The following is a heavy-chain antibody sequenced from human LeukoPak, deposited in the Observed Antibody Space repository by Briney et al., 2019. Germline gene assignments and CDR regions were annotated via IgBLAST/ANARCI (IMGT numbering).Heavy chain of an antibody. CDR3: ARRRDSGSLQHFDY. D-gene: IGHD1-26*01. V-gene: IGHV3-21*04. CDR2: ISSSSSYI. J-gene: IGHJ4*02. CDR1: GFTFSSYS. Sequence: GGSLRLSCAASGFTFSSYSINWVRQAPGKGLEWVSSISSSSSYIYYADSVKGRFTISRDNAKNSLYLQMNSLRAEDTAVYYCARRRDSGSLQHFDYWGQGTLVTVSS.